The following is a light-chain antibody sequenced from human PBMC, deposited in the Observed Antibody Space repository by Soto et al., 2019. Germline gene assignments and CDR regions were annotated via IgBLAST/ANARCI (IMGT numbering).Light chain of an antibody. CDR2: GAS. Sequence: EIVLTQSPATLSLSPGERATLSCRASQSVSSSYLAWYQQKLGQAPRLLIYGASSRATGIPDRFSGSGSGTDFTLTISRLEPEDFAVYFCQHYGTFGQGTKVDIK. CDR1: QSVSSSY. J-gene: IGKJ1*01. V-gene: IGKV3-20*01. CDR3: QHYGT.